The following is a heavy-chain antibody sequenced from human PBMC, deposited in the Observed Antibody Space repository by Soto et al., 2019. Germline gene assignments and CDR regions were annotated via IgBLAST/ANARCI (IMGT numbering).Heavy chain of an antibody. Sequence: ASVKVSCKASGYTFTSYAMHWVRPAPGQRLEWMGWINAGNGNTKYSQKFQGRVTITRDTSASTAYMGLSSLRSEDTAVYYCARPLYDGHQLLGLYYWGQGTLVTVSS. D-gene: IGHD2-2*01. J-gene: IGHJ4*02. CDR1: GYTFTSYA. CDR2: INAGNGNT. CDR3: ARPLYDGHQLLGLYY. V-gene: IGHV1-3*01.